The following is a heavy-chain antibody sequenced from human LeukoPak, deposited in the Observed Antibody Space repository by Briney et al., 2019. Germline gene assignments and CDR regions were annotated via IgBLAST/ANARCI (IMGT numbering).Heavy chain of an antibody. CDR2: VRYDGSNK. D-gene: IGHD5-24*01. CDR3: AKGHHRDGYDAFDI. V-gene: IGHV3-30*02. J-gene: IGHJ3*02. Sequence: PGGSLRLSCTASQFTFSSYGMHWVRQAPGKGLEWVAFVRYDGSNKDYADSVKGRFTISRDNSKNTLYLQMIGLRVEDTAVYYCAKGHHRDGYDAFDIWGQGTMVTVSS. CDR1: QFTFSSYG.